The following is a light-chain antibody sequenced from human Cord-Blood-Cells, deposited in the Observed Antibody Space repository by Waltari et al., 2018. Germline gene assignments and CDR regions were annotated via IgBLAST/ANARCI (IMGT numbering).Light chain of an antibody. CDR3: CSYAGSYTLV. Sequence: QSTLTQPRSASASPGQSVPISCTGTSSDDGGYNYVSWYQQHPGKAPKLMIYGVSKRPSGVPDRFSGSKSGNTASLTISGLQAEDEADYYCCSYAGSYTLVFGGGTKLTVL. J-gene: IGLJ3*02. V-gene: IGLV2-11*01. CDR2: GVS. CDR1: SSDDGGYNY.